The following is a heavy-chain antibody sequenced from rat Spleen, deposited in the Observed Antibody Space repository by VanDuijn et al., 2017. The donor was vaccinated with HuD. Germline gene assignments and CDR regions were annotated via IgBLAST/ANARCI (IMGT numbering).Heavy chain of an antibody. CDR3: ANWGDY. CDR1: GFIFSDYG. V-gene: IGHV5-29*01. Sequence: EVQLVESGGGLVQPGRSLKLSCVVSGFIFSDYGMAWVRQAPTKGLEWVATISYDGSSTYYRDSVKGRFTISRDNAENTVYLQMNSLRSEDTATYYCANWGDYWGQGVMVTVSS. CDR2: ISYDGSST. D-gene: IGHD5-1*01. J-gene: IGHJ2*01.